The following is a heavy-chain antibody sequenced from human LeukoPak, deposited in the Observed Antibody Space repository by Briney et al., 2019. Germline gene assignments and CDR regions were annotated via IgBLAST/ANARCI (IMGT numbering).Heavy chain of an antibody. CDR2: FDPEDGET. CDR3: ATGYGDYAPPRLDY. CDR1: GYTPTELS. J-gene: IGHJ4*02. D-gene: IGHD4-17*01. Sequence: ASVKVSCKVSGYTPTELSMHWVRQAPGKGLEWMGGFDPEDGETIYAQKFQGRVTMTEDTSTDTAYMELSSLRSEGTAVYYCATGYGDYAPPRLDYWGQGTLVTVSS. V-gene: IGHV1-24*01.